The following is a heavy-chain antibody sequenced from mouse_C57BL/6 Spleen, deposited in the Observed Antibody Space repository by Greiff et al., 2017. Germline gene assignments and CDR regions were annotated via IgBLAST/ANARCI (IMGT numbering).Heavy chain of an antibody. CDR1: GFTFSSYA. D-gene: IGHD1-1*01. V-gene: IGHV5-4*01. J-gene: IGHJ1*03. Sequence: EVQVVESGGGLVKPGGSLKLSCAASGFTFSSYAMSWVRQTPEKRLEWVATISDGGSYTYYPDNVKGRFTISRDNAKNTLYLQMSHLKSEDTAMYYCARDCHYYGSSYGYFDVWGTGTTVTVSS. CDR2: ISDGGSYT. CDR3: ARDCHYYGSSYGYFDV.